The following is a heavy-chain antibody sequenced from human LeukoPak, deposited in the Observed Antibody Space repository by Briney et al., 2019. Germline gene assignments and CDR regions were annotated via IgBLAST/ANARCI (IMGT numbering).Heavy chain of an antibody. D-gene: IGHD2-15*01. J-gene: IGHJ4*02. CDR3: ARLYCSGGSCYSEGYFDY. Sequence: GGSLRLSCAASGFTFSDYYMSWIRQAPGKGLEWVSYISSSGSTIYYADSVKGRFTISRDNAKNSLYLQMNSLRAEDTAVYYCARLYCSGGSCYSEGYFDYWGQGTLVNVSS. V-gene: IGHV3-11*01. CDR2: ISSSGSTI. CDR1: GFTFSDYY.